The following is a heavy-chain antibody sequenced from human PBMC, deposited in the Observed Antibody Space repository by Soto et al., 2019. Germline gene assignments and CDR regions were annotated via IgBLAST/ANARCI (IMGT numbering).Heavy chain of an antibody. J-gene: IGHJ5*02. CDR1: GGSISSGGYY. D-gene: IGHD2-2*01. Sequence: PSETLSLTCTVSGGSISSGGYYWSWIRQHPGKGLEWIGYIYYSGSTYYNPSLKSRVTISVDTSKNQFSLKLSSVTAADTAVYYCARGGPGGHIVVVPAASFDPWGQGTLVTVS. V-gene: IGHV4-31*03. CDR2: IYYSGST. CDR3: ARGGPGGHIVVVPAASFDP.